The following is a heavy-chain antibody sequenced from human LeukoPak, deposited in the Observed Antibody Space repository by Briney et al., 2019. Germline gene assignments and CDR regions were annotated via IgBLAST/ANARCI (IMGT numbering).Heavy chain of an antibody. D-gene: IGHD4-11*01. J-gene: IGHJ4*02. Sequence: PGGSLRLSCAASGFTFSSYDMNWVRQAPGKGLEWVSYISRSGVNIYAESVKGRFTISRDNTKNSLYLQMNSLRAEDTAVYYCATVYGNYGPYWGQGTLVTVSS. CDR3: ATVYGNYGPY. V-gene: IGHV3-48*03. CDR2: ISRSGVNI. CDR1: GFTFSSYD.